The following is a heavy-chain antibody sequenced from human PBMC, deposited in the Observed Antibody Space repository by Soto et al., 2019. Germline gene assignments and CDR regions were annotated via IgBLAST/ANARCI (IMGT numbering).Heavy chain of an antibody. Sequence: ETLSPICTVSGGSISCYYRNWIRPPPGKGLEWFGYIYYSGSTNYNPSLKSRVTISVDTSKNQFSLKLSSVTAADTAVYYCARDYYGSESIRPDYYYYGMDVWGQGTTVTVSS. J-gene: IGHJ6*02. CDR1: GGSISCYY. CDR2: IYYSGST. V-gene: IGHV4-59*01. D-gene: IGHD3-10*01. CDR3: ARDYYGSESIRPDYYYYGMDV.